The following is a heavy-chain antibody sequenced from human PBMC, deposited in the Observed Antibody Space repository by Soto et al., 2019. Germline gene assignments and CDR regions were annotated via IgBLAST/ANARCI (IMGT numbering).Heavy chain of an antibody. CDR3: AGDRAGTHYYYGMDV. CDR1: GGTFSSYA. Sequence: SVKVSCKASGGTFSSYAISWVRQAPGQGLEWMGGIIPIFGTANYAQKFQGRVTITADESTSTAYMELSSLRSEDTAVYYCAGDRAGTHYYYGMDVWGQGTTVIVSS. J-gene: IGHJ6*02. V-gene: IGHV1-69*13. D-gene: IGHD3-10*01. CDR2: IIPIFGTA.